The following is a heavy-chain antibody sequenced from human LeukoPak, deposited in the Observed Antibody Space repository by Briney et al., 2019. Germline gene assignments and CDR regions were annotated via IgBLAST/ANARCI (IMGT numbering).Heavy chain of an antibody. CDR2: ISGSGGST. J-gene: IGHJ2*01. V-gene: IGHV3-23*01. Sequence: GGSLRLSCAASGFTFSGYAMSWVPQAPGKGLEWVSAISGSGGSTYSADSVKGRFTISRDNSKNTLYLQMNSLRAEDTAVYYCAKRGGYDPYWYFDLWGRGTLVTVSS. CDR3: AKRGGYDPYWYFDL. D-gene: IGHD5-12*01. CDR1: GFTFSGYA.